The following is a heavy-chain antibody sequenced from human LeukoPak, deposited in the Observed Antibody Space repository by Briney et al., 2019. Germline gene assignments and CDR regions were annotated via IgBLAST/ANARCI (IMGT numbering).Heavy chain of an antibody. CDR1: GGSISSGGYS. CDR2: IYHSGST. V-gene: IGHV4-30-2*01. J-gene: IGHJ3*02. D-gene: IGHD3-22*01. Sequence: SQTLSLTCAVSGGSISSGGYSWSWIRQPPGKGLEWIGYIYHSGSTYYNPSLKSRVTISVDRSKNQFSLKLSSVTAADTAVYYYARGNYYDSSGYPDAFDIWGQGTMVTVSS. CDR3: ARGNYYDSSGYPDAFDI.